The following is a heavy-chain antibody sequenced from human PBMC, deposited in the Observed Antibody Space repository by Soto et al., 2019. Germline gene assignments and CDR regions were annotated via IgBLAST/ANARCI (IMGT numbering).Heavy chain of an antibody. Sequence: VQLVQSGAEVTKPGASVKVSCKASGYTFTGYYIHWVRQAPGQGLEWMGWINPKRGGTNYAQKFQGRVTITRDTSISTAYMELTRLRSDDTAVYYCARLTVPLDIVVLPTASYDYWGQGTLVTVSS. V-gene: IGHV1-2*02. CDR1: GYTFTGYY. J-gene: IGHJ4*02. CDR2: INPKRGGT. CDR3: ARLTVPLDIVVLPTASYDY. D-gene: IGHD2-2*01.